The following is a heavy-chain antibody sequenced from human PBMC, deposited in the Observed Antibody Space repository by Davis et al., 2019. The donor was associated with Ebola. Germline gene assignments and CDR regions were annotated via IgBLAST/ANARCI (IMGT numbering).Heavy chain of an antibody. CDR3: ARTSIVGTTTTASDI. V-gene: IGHV1-69*13. CDR1: GDTFSSYG. J-gene: IGHJ3*02. D-gene: IGHD1-26*01. Sequence: SVKVSCKASGDTFSSYGISWVRQAPGQGLEWMGGIIPIFGTANYAQKFQGRVTITADESTSTAYMELSSLRSEDTAVYFCARTSIVGTTTTASDIWGQGTKVTVSS. CDR2: IIPIFGTA.